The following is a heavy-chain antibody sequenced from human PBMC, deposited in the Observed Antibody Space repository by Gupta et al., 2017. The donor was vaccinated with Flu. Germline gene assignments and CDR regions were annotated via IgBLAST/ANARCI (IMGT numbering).Heavy chain of an antibody. CDR3: ARDCSGGSCYRGGTDY. D-gene: IGHD2-15*01. V-gene: IGHV4-4*07. J-gene: IGHJ4*02. Sequence: QVHLQESGPTLVKPSETLSLICTVSGDSLSSSYWSWIRQPAGKRLEWLGRVYTSGSTNYHPSLKGRVTLSVDTSKNQFSLNLISVTAADTAIYYCARDCSGGSCYRGGTDYWGQGTPVTVSS. CDR1: GDSLSSSY. CDR2: VYTSGST.